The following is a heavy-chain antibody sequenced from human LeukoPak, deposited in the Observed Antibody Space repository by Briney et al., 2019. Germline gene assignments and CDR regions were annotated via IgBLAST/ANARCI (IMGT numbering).Heavy chain of an antibody. D-gene: IGHD2-2*01. V-gene: IGHV4-61*02. Sequence: SETLSLTCTVSGGSISSGSYYWSWIRQPAGKGLEWIGRIYTSGSTNYNPSLKSRVTISVDTSKNQFSLKLSSVTAADTAVYYCARARPVVPAAHSNTEGHNWFDPWGQGALVTVSS. CDR2: IYTSGST. CDR1: GGSISSGSYY. CDR3: ARARPVVPAAHSNTEGHNWFDP. J-gene: IGHJ5*02.